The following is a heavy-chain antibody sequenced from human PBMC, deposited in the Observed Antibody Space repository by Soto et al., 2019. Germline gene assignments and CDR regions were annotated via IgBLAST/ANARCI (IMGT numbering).Heavy chain of an antibody. J-gene: IGHJ4*02. D-gene: IGHD2-21*01. V-gene: IGHV3-53*01. CDR3: VRDMQLWRLDS. CDR2: IYSGGST. Sequence: GESLKISCAASGFTVSSNYMTWVRQAPGKGLEWVSAIYSGGSTYYADSVKGRFTISRDNSKNTLYLQMNSLRAEDTAVYYCVRDMQLWRLDSWGQGTLVTVSS. CDR1: GFTVSSNY.